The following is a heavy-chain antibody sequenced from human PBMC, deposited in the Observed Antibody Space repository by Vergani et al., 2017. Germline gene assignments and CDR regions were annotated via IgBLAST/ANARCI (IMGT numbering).Heavy chain of an antibody. CDR3: ARGGVYSSGWKYDY. J-gene: IGHJ4*02. Sequence: QVQLQESGPGLVKPSQTLSLICTVSGGSISSGDYYWSWIRQPPGKGLEWIGYIYYSGSTYYNPSLKSRVTISVDTSKNQFSLKLSSVTAAVTAVYYCARGGVYSSGWKYDYWGQGTLVTVSS. D-gene: IGHD6-19*01. CDR1: GGSISSGDYY. CDR2: IYYSGST. V-gene: IGHV4-30-4*08.